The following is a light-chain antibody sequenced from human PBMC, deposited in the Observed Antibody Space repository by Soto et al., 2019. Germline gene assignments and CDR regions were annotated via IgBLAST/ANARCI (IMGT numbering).Light chain of an antibody. V-gene: IGKV1D-12*01. Sequence: DIQLTQSPSSVSASVGDIVTITCRASQGISSWLAWYQQKLGKVPNILIYDESTLQSGVPSRFSGSGSGTDFTLTISRLQPEDFAVFYCQNYDSLPITCGQGTRLEIK. CDR3: QNYDSLPIT. CDR2: DES. CDR1: QGISSW. J-gene: IGKJ5*01.